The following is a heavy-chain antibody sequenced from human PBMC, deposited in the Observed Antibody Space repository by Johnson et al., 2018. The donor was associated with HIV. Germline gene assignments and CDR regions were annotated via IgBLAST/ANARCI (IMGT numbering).Heavy chain of an antibody. CDR3: WAGPGWYNWNKHDFDI. CDR1: GFIFSDYY. CDR2: ISSSGATI. D-gene: IGHD1-1*01. Sequence: QVQLVESGGGLVKPGESLRLSCAASGFIFSDYYMSWIRQAPGKGLEWVSYISSSGATIYYTASVKGRLTISRANSKRTLYLQMNSLRFEDTAVYYCWAGPGWYNWNKHDFDIWGQGTMVTFSS. J-gene: IGHJ3*02. V-gene: IGHV3-11*04.